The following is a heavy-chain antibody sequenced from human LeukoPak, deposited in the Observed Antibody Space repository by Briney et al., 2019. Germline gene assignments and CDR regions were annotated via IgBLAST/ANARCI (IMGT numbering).Heavy chain of an antibody. CDR3: ATTTSGSYERNWFDP. V-gene: IGHV4-34*01. D-gene: IGHD3-10*01. CDR1: GGSFSGYY. Sequence: PSETLSLTCAVYGGSFSGYYWSWIRQPPGKGLEWIGEINHSGSTNYNPSLKSRVTISVDTSKNQFSLKLSSVTAADTAVYYCATTTSGSYERNWFDPWGQGTLVTVSS. J-gene: IGHJ5*02. CDR2: INHSGST.